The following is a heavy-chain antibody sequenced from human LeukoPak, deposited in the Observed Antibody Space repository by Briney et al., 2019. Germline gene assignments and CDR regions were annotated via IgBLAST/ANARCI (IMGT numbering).Heavy chain of an antibody. Sequence: ASVKVSCKASGYTFTSNSINWVRQAPGHGLEWMGWISTYNGETIYAQKVQGRVTMTTDTSTSTAYMELRSLRSDDTAVYYCAKDRWRDGSSSFDNWGQGTLVTVSS. CDR3: AKDRWRDGSSSFDN. D-gene: IGHD6-6*01. CDR1: GYTFTSNS. CDR2: ISTYNGET. J-gene: IGHJ4*02. V-gene: IGHV1-18*01.